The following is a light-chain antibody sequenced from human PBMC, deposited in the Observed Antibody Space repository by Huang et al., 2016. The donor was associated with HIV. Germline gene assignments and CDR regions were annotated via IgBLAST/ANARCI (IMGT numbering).Light chain of an antibody. Sequence: EIVLTQSPGTLSLSPGERATLSCRASQTVSNNYVAWYQQKPGQAPRLLIYGASTRATAIPDRFSGRGSATVFTLTVSRLEPEDSAVYYCHQYSLSPWTFGQGTKVEIK. CDR3: HQYSLSPWT. CDR1: QTVSNNY. CDR2: GAS. V-gene: IGKV3-20*01. J-gene: IGKJ1*01.